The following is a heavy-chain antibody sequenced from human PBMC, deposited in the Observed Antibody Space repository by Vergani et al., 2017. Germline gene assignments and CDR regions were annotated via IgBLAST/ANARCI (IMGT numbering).Heavy chain of an antibody. CDR2: INHGGST. J-gene: IGHJ4*02. D-gene: IGHD1-1*01. V-gene: IGHV4-34*01. CDR3: ARVFLERFFDY. Sequence: QVQLQQWGAGLLKPSETLSLTCAVYGGSFSGYYWSWIRQPPGKGLEWIGEINHGGSTNYNPSLKSRVTISVDTSKNQFSLKLSSVTAADTAVYYCARVFLERFFDYWGQGTLVTVSS. CDR1: GGSFSGYY.